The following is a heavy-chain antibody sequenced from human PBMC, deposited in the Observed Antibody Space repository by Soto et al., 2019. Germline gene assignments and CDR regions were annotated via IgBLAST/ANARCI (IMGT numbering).Heavy chain of an antibody. J-gene: IGHJ6*02. CDR1: GFTFSSYW. CDR3: ARLDTTLEHYGWDV. CDR2: IKPDGSEQ. Sequence: PGGSLRLSCAASGFTFSSYWMSWVRRAPGKGLEWVANIKPDGSEQYYVDSVKGRFTISRDNTKNPLYLQMNSLRAEDTAVYYCARLDTTLEHYGWDVWGQGTTVTVSS. V-gene: IGHV3-7*01. D-gene: IGHD5-18*01.